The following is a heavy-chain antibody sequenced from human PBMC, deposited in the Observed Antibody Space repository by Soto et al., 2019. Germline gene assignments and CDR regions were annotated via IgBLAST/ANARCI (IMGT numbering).Heavy chain of an antibody. V-gene: IGHV4-39*01. CDR1: GGSISSSSYY. J-gene: IGHJ5*02. CDR2: IYYSGST. CDR3: ATTYNWKGWFDP. D-gene: IGHD1-20*01. Sequence: QLQLQESGPGLVKPSETLSLTCTVSGGSISSSSYYWGWIRQPPGKGLEWIGSIYYSGSTYYNPSLKSRVTISVDTSKNQFSLKLSSVTAADTAVYYCATTYNWKGWFDPWGQGTLVTVSS.